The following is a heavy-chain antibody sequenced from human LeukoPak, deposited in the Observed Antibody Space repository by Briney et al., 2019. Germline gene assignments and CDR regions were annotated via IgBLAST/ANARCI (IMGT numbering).Heavy chain of an antibody. CDR2: IYSGGST. J-gene: IGHJ4*02. V-gene: IGHV3-53*01. CDR1: GFTVSSNY. Sequence: GGSLRLSCAASGFTVSSNYMSWVRQAPGKGLEWVPVIYSGGSTYYADSVKGRFTISRDNSKNTLYLQMNSLRAEDTAVYYCAKDSDYTYAYVYWGQGTLVTVSS. CDR3: AKDSDYTYAYVY. D-gene: IGHD3-16*01.